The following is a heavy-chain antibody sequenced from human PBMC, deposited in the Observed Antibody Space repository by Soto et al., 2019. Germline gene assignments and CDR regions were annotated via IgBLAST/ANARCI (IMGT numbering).Heavy chain of an antibody. CDR1: GYSFPGFW. CDR2: IFPGDSDT. CDR3: ARRGAGYNYDY. J-gene: IGHJ4*02. Sequence: GESLKISCGASGYSFPGFWIGWVRQMPGKGLEWLGIIFPGDSDTRYSPSFQGQVTISVDKSISTAYLQWSSLKASDTAMYYCARRGAGYNYDYWGQGTLVTVS. V-gene: IGHV5-51*01. D-gene: IGHD5-12*01.